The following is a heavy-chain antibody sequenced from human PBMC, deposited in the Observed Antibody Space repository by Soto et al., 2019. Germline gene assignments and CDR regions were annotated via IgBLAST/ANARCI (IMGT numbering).Heavy chain of an antibody. Sequence: QVQLQESGPGLVKPSGTLSLTCVVSGGSISSSNWWSWVRQPPGKGLEWIGEIYHSGSTNYNPSLKSPVPISVDKSKNQFSLKLSSVTAADPAVYYCARVVGGYYYGMDVWGQGTTVTVSS. V-gene: IGHV4-4*02. CDR2: IYHSGST. CDR3: ARVVGGYYYGMDV. CDR1: GGSISSSNW. D-gene: IGHD2-2*01. J-gene: IGHJ6*02.